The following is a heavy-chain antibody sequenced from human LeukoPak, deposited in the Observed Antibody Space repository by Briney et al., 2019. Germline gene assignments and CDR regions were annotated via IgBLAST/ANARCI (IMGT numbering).Heavy chain of an antibody. CDR2: INPNSAGT. CDR1: RYTFTHYY. J-gene: IGHJ4*02. V-gene: IGHV1-2*02. CDR3: AREDNRWLVDY. Sequence: ASVTVSYKASRYTFTHYYLLWVRQAPGQGLEWMGWINPNSAGTNYAQKFEGRVTMTRDTSISPAYMELSRLRSDDTAVYYWAREDNRWLVDYWGQGTLVTVSS. D-gene: IGHD3-9*01.